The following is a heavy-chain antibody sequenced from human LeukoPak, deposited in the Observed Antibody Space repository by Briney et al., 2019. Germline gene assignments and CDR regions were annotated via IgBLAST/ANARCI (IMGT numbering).Heavy chain of an antibody. CDR2: ISAYNGNT. D-gene: IGHD2-2*01. CDR1: GYTFTNYG. J-gene: IGHJ3*02. CDR3: ARVLIVVVPAAALDAFDI. Sequence: ASVKVSCKASGYTFTNYGISWVRQAPGQGLEWMGWISAYNGNTNYAQKLQGRVTVTTDTSTSTAYMELRSLRSDDTAVYYCARVLIVVVPAAALDAFDIWGQGTMVTVSS. V-gene: IGHV1-18*01.